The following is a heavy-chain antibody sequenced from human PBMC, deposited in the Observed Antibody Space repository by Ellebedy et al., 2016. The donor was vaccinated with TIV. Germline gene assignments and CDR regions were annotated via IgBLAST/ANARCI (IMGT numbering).Heavy chain of an antibody. V-gene: IGHV4-30-4*01. CDR1: GGSISSSSYY. CDR2: IFYSGSP. D-gene: IGHD3-22*01. J-gene: IGHJ5*02. Sequence: MPSETLSLTCTVSGGSISSSSYYWSWIRQPPGKGLEWIGYIFYSGSPYYNPSLKSRVTISVDTSKNHFSRKLSSVTASDTVVYYCARGRFYYDSSGYYYPNWFDPWGQGTLVTVSS. CDR3: ARGRFYYDSSGYYYPNWFDP.